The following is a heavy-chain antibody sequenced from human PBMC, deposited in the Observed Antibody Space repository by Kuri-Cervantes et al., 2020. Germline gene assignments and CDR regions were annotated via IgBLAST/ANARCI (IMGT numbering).Heavy chain of an antibody. CDR1: GYSISSGYY. CDR3: ARGGYGYLDY. Sequence: SETLSLTCAVSGYSISSGYYWGWIRQPPGKGLEWIGSIYHSGSTSYNPSLKSRVTISVDTSKNQFSLKLSSVTAADTAVYYCARGGYGYLDYWGQGTLVTVSS. J-gene: IGHJ4*02. CDR2: IYHSGST. V-gene: IGHV4-38-2*01. D-gene: IGHD5-18*01.